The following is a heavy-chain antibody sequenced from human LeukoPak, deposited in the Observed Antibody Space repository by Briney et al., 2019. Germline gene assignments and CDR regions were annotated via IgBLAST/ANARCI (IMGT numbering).Heavy chain of an antibody. D-gene: IGHD5-12*01. CDR1: GGTFSSYA. CDR3: ARGGRLWLRFPDY. J-gene: IGHJ4*02. CDR2: INPSGGST. Sequence: GASVTVSFKASGGTFSSYAISWVRQAPGQGLEWMGIINPSGGSTSYAQKLQGRVTMTTDTSTSTAYMELSSLRSEDTAVYYCARGGRLWLRFPDYWGQGTLVTVSS. V-gene: IGHV1-46*01.